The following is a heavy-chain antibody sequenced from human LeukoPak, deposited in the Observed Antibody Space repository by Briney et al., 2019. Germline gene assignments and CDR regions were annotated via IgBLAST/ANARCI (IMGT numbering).Heavy chain of an antibody. Sequence: PGRSLRLSCAASGFTFSSYGMHWVRQAPGKGLEWVAVISYDGSNKYYADSVKGRFTISRDNAKNSLYLQMNSLRAEDTAVYYCARDREGLPYYFDYWGQGTLVTVSS. V-gene: IGHV3-30*03. CDR1: GFTFSSYG. D-gene: IGHD3-10*01. J-gene: IGHJ4*02. CDR3: ARDREGLPYYFDY. CDR2: ISYDGSNK.